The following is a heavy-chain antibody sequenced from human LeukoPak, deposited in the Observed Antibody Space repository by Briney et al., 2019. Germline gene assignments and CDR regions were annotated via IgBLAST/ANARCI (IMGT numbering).Heavy chain of an antibody. J-gene: IGHJ4*02. Sequence: GGSLRLSCAASGFTFSSYWMSWFRQAPGKGLEWVANIKQDGSEKNYVDSVKGRFTISRDNTKNSLYLQMNSLRAEDTAVYYCARDNYYAFDYWGQGTLVTVSS. D-gene: IGHD3-10*01. CDR1: GFTFSSYW. CDR3: ARDNYYAFDY. V-gene: IGHV3-7*01. CDR2: IKQDGSEK.